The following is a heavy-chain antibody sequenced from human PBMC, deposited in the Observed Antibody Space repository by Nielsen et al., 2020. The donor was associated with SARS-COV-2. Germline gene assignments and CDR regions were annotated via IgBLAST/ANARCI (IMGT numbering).Heavy chain of an antibody. J-gene: IGHJ4*02. V-gene: IGHV5-51*01. Sequence: GESLKISCETSGYRFSIYWIGWVRQMPGKGLELMGVIYPSDSATRYSPSFQGQVTISADESINTAYLQWSSLKASDTAMYYCARLFYDVLTGLGPFDYWGPGTQVTVSS. CDR2: IYPSDSAT. D-gene: IGHD3-9*01. CDR1: GYRFSIYW. CDR3: ARLFYDVLTGLGPFDY.